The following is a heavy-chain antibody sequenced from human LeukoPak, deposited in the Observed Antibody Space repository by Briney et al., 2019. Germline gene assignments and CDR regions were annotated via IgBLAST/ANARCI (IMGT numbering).Heavy chain of an antibody. J-gene: IGHJ6*03. V-gene: IGHV4-38-2*02. CDR3: ARVRPYYYMDV. CDR2: IYHSGST. Sequence: SETLSLTCTVSGYSISSGYYWGWIRQPPGKGLEWIGSIYHSGSTYYNPSLKSRVTISVDTSKNQFSLKLSSVTAADTAVYYCARVRPYYYMDVWGKGTTVTVPS. CDR1: GYSISSGYY.